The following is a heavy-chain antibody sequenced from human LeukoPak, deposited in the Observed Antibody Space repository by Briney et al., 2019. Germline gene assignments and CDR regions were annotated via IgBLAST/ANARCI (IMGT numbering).Heavy chain of an antibody. CDR1: GFTFSDSW. Sequence: GGSLRLSCEVSGFTFSDSWMHWVRQIPGKGLVWVSRMYGDMSDISYADSVKGRFTISRDNAKNTVYLQMNSLRGEDTAVYYCARDLGLRGSTWGQGTLVTVSS. V-gene: IGHV3-74*01. J-gene: IGHJ5*02. CDR3: ARDLGLRGST. D-gene: IGHD4-23*01. CDR2: MYGDMSDI.